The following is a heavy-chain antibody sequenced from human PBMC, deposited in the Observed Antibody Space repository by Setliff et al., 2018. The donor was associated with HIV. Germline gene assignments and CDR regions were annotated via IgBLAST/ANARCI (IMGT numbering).Heavy chain of an antibody. CDR3: ATYAGNGGGKGY. CDR1: GGSISSDAYH. J-gene: IGHJ4*02. Sequence: SETLSLTCTVSGGSISSDAYHYSWIRQPAGKGLEWIGQTYSSGSTKCNPSLKSRVTISVDTSKNQFSLTLSTVTAADTAMYYCATYAGNGGGKGYWGQGTLVTVSS. D-gene: IGHD2-21*01. CDR2: TYSSGST. V-gene: IGHV4-61*09.